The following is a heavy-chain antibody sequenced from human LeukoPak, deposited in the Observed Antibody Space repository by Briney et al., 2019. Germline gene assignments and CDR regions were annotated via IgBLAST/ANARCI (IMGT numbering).Heavy chain of an antibody. CDR3: AKHDSSGYPDY. V-gene: IGHV3-23*01. CDR2: ISGSGGGT. Sequence: GGSLRLSCAASGFTFSNYAMSWVRQAPGKGLEWVPAISGSGGGTYYADSVKGRFTISRDNSKNTLCLQMSSLRAEDTAVYYCAKHDSSGYPDYWGQGTLVTVSS. J-gene: IGHJ4*02. D-gene: IGHD3-22*01. CDR1: GFTFSNYA.